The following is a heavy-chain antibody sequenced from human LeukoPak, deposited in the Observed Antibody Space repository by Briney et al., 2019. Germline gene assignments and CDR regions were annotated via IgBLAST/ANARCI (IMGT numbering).Heavy chain of an antibody. D-gene: IGHD3-22*01. J-gene: IGHJ4*02. V-gene: IGHV1-2*02. CDR3: TRGSYYDSSGYSGVRLFDY. Sequence: ASLKVSCKASGYTITDYYIHWVRQAPGQGLEWMGWINPNSGGTNYAQTFQGRVTMTSDTSISTAYMELSRLRSDDTALYYCTRGSYYDSSGYSGVRLFDYWGQGTPVTVPS. CDR2: INPNSGGT. CDR1: GYTITDYY.